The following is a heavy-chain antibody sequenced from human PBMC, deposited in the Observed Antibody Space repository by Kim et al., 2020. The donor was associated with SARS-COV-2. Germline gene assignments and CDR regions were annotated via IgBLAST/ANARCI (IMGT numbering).Heavy chain of an antibody. CDR3: AREYCSSTSCYGNDY. Sequence: NYVKGGFTISRDNSKNTLYLQMGSLRAEDMAVYYCAREYCSSTSCYGNDYWGQGTLVTVSS. D-gene: IGHD2-2*01. J-gene: IGHJ4*02. V-gene: IGHV3-64*01.